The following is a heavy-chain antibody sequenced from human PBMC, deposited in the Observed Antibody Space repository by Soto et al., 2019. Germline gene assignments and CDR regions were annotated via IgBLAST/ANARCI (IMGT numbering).Heavy chain of an antibody. V-gene: IGHV1-2*02. Sequence: QVQLVQSGTEVQKPGASVKVSCQASGYSISAYYIHWVRQAPGQGLEWMGGLDPKNGGTVSAQKFQGRLTMTRDTSISTVSTYLSVLTSDGTALYYCGRDGSAIFPYWGQGRLVSGSS. CDR1: GYSISAYY. J-gene: IGHJ4*02. CDR2: LDPKNGGT. D-gene: IGHD5-12*01. CDR3: GRDGSAIFPY.